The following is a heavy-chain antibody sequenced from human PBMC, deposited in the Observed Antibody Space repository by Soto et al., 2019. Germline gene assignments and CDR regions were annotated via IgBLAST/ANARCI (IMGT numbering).Heavy chain of an antibody. CDR3: ARVQKLYGNSVYYYGMDV. Sequence: EVQLVESGGGLVRPGGSLRLSCEASGFIFGNYSMNWVRQAPGKGLEWVSSISSRSNFIYYADSLRGRVTISRDNTQKSLHLQMNSLRVEDTAIYYCARVQKLYGNSVYYYGMDVWGQGTTVTVSS. CDR2: ISSRSNFI. CDR1: GFIFGNYS. V-gene: IGHV3-21*01. J-gene: IGHJ6*02. D-gene: IGHD3-10*01.